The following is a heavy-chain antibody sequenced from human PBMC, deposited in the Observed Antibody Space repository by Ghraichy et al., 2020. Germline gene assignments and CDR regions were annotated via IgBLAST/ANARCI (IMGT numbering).Heavy chain of an antibody. V-gene: IGHV3-74*01. CDR1: GFTFNNYW. CDR3: VSAMALPGY. D-gene: IGHD5-18*01. J-gene: IGHJ4*02. CDR2: ISSDGSTT. Sequence: SCAASGFTFNNYWMHWVRQAPGKGLVWVSLISSDGSTTRYGDSVKGRFTISRDNAKSTLNLQMNSLRAEDTAVYYCVSAMALPGYWGQGTLVTVSS.